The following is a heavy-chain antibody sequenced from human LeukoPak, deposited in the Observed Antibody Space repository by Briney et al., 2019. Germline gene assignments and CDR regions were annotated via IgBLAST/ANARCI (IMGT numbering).Heavy chain of an antibody. J-gene: IGHJ3*02. CDR3: ARDPLRFLEWSPSGAFDI. CDR2: IYYSGST. V-gene: IGHV4-59*12. CDR1: GGSITYYY. D-gene: IGHD3-3*01. Sequence: NPSETLSLTCSVSGGSITYYYWSWIRQPPGKGLEWIGYIYYSGSTNYNPSLKSRVTRSVDTSKNQFSLKMRLVTAADTAVYYCARDPLRFLEWSPSGAFDIWGQGTMVTVSS.